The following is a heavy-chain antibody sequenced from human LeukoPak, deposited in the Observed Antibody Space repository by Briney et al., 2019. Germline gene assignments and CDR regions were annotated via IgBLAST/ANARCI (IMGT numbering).Heavy chain of an antibody. D-gene: IGHD6-19*01. CDR1: GVTFSNAW. J-gene: IGHJ3*02. Sequence: GGSLRLSCAVSGVTFSNAWMSWVRQAPGKGLEWVGRIKSKSYGGTTDYAAPVKGRFIISRDDSKNTLYLQMNSLKNDDTAVYYCTSESIAVAGSWALDIWGQGTKVTVSS. V-gene: IGHV3-15*01. CDR2: IKSKSYGGTT. CDR3: TSESIAVAGSWALDI.